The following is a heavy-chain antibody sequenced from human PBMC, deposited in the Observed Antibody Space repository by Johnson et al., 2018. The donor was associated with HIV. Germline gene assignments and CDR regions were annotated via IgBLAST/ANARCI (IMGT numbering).Heavy chain of an antibody. CDR2: ISYDGSNK. V-gene: IGHV3-30*14. J-gene: IGHJ3*02. Sequence: QVQLVESGGGLVQPGGSLRLSCAASGFTFSSYAMHWVRQAPGKGLEWVAVISYDGSNKYYADSVKARFTISRDNSKNTLYLQMNSLRAEDTAVYYCARGFWGESGGWAFDIWGQGTMVTVSS. CDR3: ARGFWGESGGWAFDI. CDR1: GFTFSSYA. D-gene: IGHD3-3*01.